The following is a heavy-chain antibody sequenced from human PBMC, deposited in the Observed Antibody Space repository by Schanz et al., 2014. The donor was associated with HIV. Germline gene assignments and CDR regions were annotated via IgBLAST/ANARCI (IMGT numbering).Heavy chain of an antibody. J-gene: IGHJ4*02. CDR3: ARGRGTYNSGYYNPLDY. Sequence: QVQLVESGGGVVQPGRSLRLSCAASGFTFSTYGMHWVRQAPGKGLEWVSVLYSGGRKYYADSVKGRFTISRDNSKNTLYLQINGLRVEDTAVYYCARGRGTYNSGYYNPLDYWGQGSLVTVSS. CDR1: GFTFSTYG. V-gene: IGHV3-NL1*01. CDR2: LYSGGRK. D-gene: IGHD3-22*01.